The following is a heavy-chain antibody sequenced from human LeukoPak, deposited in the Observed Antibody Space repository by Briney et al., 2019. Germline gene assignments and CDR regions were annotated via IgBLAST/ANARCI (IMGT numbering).Heavy chain of an antibody. CDR1: GFTFDDYA. V-gene: IGHV3-9*01. CDR3: ARDGVVNFWVSYGTYNYYYHMDV. CDR2: ISWSGGSI. J-gene: IGHJ6*04. Sequence: GGSLRLSCTASGFTFDDYAMHWVRQAPGKGLEWVSGISWSGGSIGYADSVQGRFTISRDNAQSSLYLQMDSLRAEDTAVYYCARDGVVNFWVSYGTYNYYYHMDVWGKGTTVTVSS. D-gene: IGHD3-16*01.